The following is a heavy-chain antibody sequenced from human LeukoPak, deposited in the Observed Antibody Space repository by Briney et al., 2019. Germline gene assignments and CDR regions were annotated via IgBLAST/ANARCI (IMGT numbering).Heavy chain of an antibody. CDR3: ARGRSNDFWSGYYIGY. CDR2: INHSGST. CDR1: GGSFSGYY. V-gene: IGHV4-34*01. D-gene: IGHD3-3*01. J-gene: IGHJ4*02. Sequence: SETLSLTCAVYGGSFSGYYWSWIRQPPGKGLEWIGEINHSGSTSYNPSLKSRVTISVDTSKNQFSLKLSSVTAADTAVYYCARGRSNDFWSGYYIGYWGQGTLVTVSS.